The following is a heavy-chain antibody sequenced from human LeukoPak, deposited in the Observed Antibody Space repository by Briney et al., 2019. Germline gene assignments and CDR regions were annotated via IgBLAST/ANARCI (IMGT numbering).Heavy chain of an antibody. D-gene: IGHD5-18*01. CDR2: ISSNGGST. CDR3: ARDKGEGGDTAMASLAY. Sequence: GGSLRLSCAASGFTFSSYAMHWVRQAPGKGLEYVSAISSNGGSTYYANSVKGRFTISRDNSKNTLYLQMGSLRAEDMAVYYCARDKGEGGDTAMASLAYWGQGTLVTVSS. J-gene: IGHJ4*02. V-gene: IGHV3-64*01. CDR1: GFTFSSYA.